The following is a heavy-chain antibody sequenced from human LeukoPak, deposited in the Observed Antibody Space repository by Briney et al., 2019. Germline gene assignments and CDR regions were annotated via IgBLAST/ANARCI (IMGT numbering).Heavy chain of an antibody. Sequence: PGGSLRLSCAASGFTFSSYSMNWVRQAPGKGLEWVSSISSSSSYIYYADSVKGRFTISRDNAKNSLYLQMNSLRAEDTAVYYCASIWPPGSSGYYYLGYWGQGTLVTVSS. V-gene: IGHV3-21*01. CDR3: ASIWPPGSSGYYYLGY. J-gene: IGHJ4*02. CDR2: ISSSSSYI. CDR1: GFTFSSYS. D-gene: IGHD3-22*01.